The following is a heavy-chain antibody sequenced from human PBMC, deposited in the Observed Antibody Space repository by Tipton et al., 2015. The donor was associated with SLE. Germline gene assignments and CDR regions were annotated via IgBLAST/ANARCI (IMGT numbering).Heavy chain of an antibody. J-gene: IGHJ4*02. V-gene: IGHV4-4*02. CDR3: ARERNSFDY. CDR2: IYHSGST. CDR1: GGSISGTYW. Sequence: GLVKPSGTLSLTCAVSGGSISGTYWWSWVRQPPGKGLEWIGEIYHSGSTNYNPSLKSRVTILVDKSKNQFSLNLTSVTAADTAVYYCARERNSFDYWGQGILVAVSS.